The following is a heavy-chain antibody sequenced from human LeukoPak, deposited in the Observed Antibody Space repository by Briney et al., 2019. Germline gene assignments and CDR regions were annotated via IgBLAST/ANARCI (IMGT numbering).Heavy chain of an antibody. CDR1: GYTFTSYD. Sequence: ASVKVSCKASGYTFTSYDINWVRQATAQGLEWVGWMNPNSGNTDYAQTFQGRGTMTRDTSISTDYMELSSLRSEDTAMYYCARKNYCSGGSCYSRGWFDPWGQGTLVTVSS. CDR3: ARKNYCSGGSCYSRGWFDP. D-gene: IGHD2-15*01. J-gene: IGHJ5*02. V-gene: IGHV1-8*02. CDR2: MNPNSGNT.